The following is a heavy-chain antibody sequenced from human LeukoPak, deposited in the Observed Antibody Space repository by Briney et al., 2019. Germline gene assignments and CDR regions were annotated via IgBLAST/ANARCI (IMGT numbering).Heavy chain of an antibody. CDR3: AGTRKSSGYDFDK. Sequence: PSETLSLTCSVSGGSVSSNTYYWGWIRQPPGKGLEWIGNIYYSGTIYYTPSLKSRVTISVDTSKNQFSLKLRSVTAADTAVYYCAGTRKSSGYDFDKWGQGTLVTVPS. CDR2: IYYSGTI. D-gene: IGHD5-12*01. V-gene: IGHV4-39*07. CDR1: GGSVSSNTYY. J-gene: IGHJ4*02.